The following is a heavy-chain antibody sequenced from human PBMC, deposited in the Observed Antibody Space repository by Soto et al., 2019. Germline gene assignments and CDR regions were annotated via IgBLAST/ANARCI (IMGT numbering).Heavy chain of an antibody. Sequence: GGSLRLSCAASGFTFSTYAMHWVRQAPGKGPDWVAFISSDGSNEYYADSVKGRFTISRDNSKKTLYLQMNSLRPEDTAVYYCARDPHYFYDSTGYYDYWGQGTLVTVSS. D-gene: IGHD3-22*01. CDR2: ISSDGSNE. V-gene: IGHV3-30-3*01. CDR3: ARDPHYFYDSTGYYDY. J-gene: IGHJ4*02. CDR1: GFTFSTYA.